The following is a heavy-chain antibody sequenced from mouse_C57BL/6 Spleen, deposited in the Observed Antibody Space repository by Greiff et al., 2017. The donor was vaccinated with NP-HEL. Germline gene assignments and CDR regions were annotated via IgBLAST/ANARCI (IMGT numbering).Heavy chain of an antibody. D-gene: IGHD2-5*01. CDR3: ARGPYSNYAMDY. Sequence: VQLQQSGAELVRPGASVKLSCKASGYTFTDYYINWVKQRPGQGLEWIARIYPGSGKTSYNEKFKGKATLTAEKSSSTAYMQLSSLTSEDSAVYFCARGPYSNYAMDYWGQGTSVTVSS. CDR1: GYTFTDYY. V-gene: IGHV1-76*01. J-gene: IGHJ4*01. CDR2: IYPGSGKT.